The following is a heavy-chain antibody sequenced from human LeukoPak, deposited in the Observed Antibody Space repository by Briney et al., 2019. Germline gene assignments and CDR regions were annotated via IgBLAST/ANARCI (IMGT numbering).Heavy chain of an antibody. Sequence: GGSLRLSCAASGFTFSTYAMSWVRQAPGKGLEWVSTISGSGASTYYADSVKGRFTISRGNFKNTMYLQMNSLRAEDTAVYYCANTIWVLLVYCGGDSYSPHFDHWGQGTLVTVSS. CDR3: ANTIWVLLVYCGGDSYSPHFDH. CDR1: GFTFSTYA. J-gene: IGHJ5*02. CDR2: ISGSGAST. V-gene: IGHV3-23*01. D-gene: IGHD2-21*02.